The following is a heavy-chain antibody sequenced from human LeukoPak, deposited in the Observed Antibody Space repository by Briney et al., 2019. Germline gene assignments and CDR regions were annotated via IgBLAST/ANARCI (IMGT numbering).Heavy chain of an antibody. J-gene: IGHJ4*02. D-gene: IGHD1-26*01. CDR3: ARDREGATPFDY. CDR2: IYHSGST. CDR1: GGSISSSNW. V-gene: IGHV4-4*02. Sequence: PSETLSLTCAVSGGSISSSNWWSWVRQPPGKGLEWIGEIYHSGSTNYNPSLKSRVTISVDKSKNQFSLKLSSVTAAETAVYYCARDREGATPFDYWGRGTLVTVSS.